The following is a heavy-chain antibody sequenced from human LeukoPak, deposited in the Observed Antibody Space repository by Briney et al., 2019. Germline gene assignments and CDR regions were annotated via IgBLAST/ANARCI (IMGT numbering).Heavy chain of an antibody. CDR1: GGSIRSTY. V-gene: IGHV4-59*01. D-gene: IGHD2-21*01. CDR3: VADDCCFDY. Sequence: SETLSLTCSRSGGSIRSTYWSWIRQPPGMGLEWIGYIFHNGHTDHNPSLKSRVSLSVDTSKNQFSLKLSSVTAADPAVYFCVADDCCFDYWGQGTLVTVSS. J-gene: IGHJ4*02. CDR2: IFHNGHT.